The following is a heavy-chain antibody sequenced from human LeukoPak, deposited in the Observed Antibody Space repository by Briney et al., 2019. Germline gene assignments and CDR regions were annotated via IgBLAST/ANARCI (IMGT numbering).Heavy chain of an antibody. CDR3: ARGIAAAAHFDY. J-gene: IGHJ4*02. CDR1: GFTFDDYG. CDR2: INWNGGST. Sequence: GGSLRLSCAASGFTFDDYGMSWVRQAPGRGLEWVSGINWNGGSTGYADSVKGRFTISRDNAKNSLYLQMNSLRAEDTALYYCARGIAAAAHFDYWGQGALVTVSS. D-gene: IGHD6-13*01. V-gene: IGHV3-20*04.